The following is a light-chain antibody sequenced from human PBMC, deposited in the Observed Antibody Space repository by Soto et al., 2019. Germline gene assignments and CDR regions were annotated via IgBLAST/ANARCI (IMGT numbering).Light chain of an antibody. V-gene: IGKV3-15*01. J-gene: IGKJ1*01. Sequence: EIVMTQSPATLSVSPGDTATLSCRASQSVSSNLAWYQQKPGQAPRLLISGASTRATGVPARFSGGGSGTEFTLTISSLQSEDFAVYYCQQYNNWPPWTFGQGTKVEIK. CDR3: QQYNNWPPWT. CDR1: QSVSSN. CDR2: GAS.